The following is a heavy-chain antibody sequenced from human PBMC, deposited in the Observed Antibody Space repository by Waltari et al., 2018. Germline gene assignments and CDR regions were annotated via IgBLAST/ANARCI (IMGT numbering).Heavy chain of an antibody. V-gene: IGHV1-69*12. CDR1: GGRFGTYA. D-gene: IGHD1-26*01. J-gene: IGHJ3*01. Sequence: QVHLVQSGAEVRRPGSSVKVSCEASGGRFGTYAITWVRQAPGQGLEWIAGIIPIFGKPNYAQKFQDRVNVAADELTRTAFMEMSSLRPDDTAVYYCAKRIVGGPFDVWGQGTMVIVSS. CDR3: AKRIVGGPFDV. CDR2: IIPIFGKP.